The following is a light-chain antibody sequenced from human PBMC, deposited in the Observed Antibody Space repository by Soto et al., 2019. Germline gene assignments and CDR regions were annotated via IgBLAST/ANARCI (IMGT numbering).Light chain of an antibody. Sequence: QSALTQPPSASGSPGQSVTISFTGTNGDVGVYNYVSWYQQYPGKAPRLLVFEVTTPRSGVPDRFSGSKSGNSAYLTVSGFQAEDVGVYYCNLFAGSTQWVFGGGTKLTLL. V-gene: IGLV2-8*01. CDR2: EVT. J-gene: IGLJ3*02. CDR3: NLFAGSTQWV. CDR1: NGDVGVYNY.